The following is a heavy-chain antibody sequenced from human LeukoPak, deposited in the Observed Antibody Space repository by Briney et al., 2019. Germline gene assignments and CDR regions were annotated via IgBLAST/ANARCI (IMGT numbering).Heavy chain of an antibody. CDR1: GGSITSSSYY. CDR2: IYYSGST. J-gene: IGHJ4*02. V-gene: IGHV4-39*01. Sequence: SETLSLTCTVSGGSITSSSYYWGWIRQPPGKGLEWIGNIYYSGSTYYNPSLKSRVTISVDTSKKQFSLKLSAVTAADTAVYYCARVPSDYWGQGTLVTVSS. CDR3: ARVPSDY. D-gene: IGHD2-2*01.